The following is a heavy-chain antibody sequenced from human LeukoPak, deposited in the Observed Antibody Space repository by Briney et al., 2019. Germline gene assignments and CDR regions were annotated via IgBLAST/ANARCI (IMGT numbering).Heavy chain of an antibody. V-gene: IGHV3-30*04. CDR1: GFTFSRYA. CDR3: AKDLGMEWELPPGGFDY. Sequence: PGGSLRLSCAASGFTFSRYAMHWVRQAPGKGLEWVAVVSYDGDNKYYADSVKGRFTISRDNSKNTLYLQMNSLRAEDTAVYYCAKDLGMEWELPPGGFDYWGQGTLVTVSS. J-gene: IGHJ4*02. D-gene: IGHD1-26*01. CDR2: VSYDGDNK.